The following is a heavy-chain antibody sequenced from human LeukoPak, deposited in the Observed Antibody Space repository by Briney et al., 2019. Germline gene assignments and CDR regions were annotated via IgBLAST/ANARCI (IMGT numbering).Heavy chain of an antibody. Sequence: GGSLRLSCAASGFTFSSYEMKWVRQAPGKGLEWVSYISSSGSTIYYADSVKGRFTISRDNAKNSLYLQMNSLRAEDTAVYYCARRYCSGGSCYFRYFDYWGQGTLVTVSS. CDR3: ARRYCSGGSCYFRYFDY. J-gene: IGHJ4*02. CDR1: GFTFSSYE. V-gene: IGHV3-48*03. D-gene: IGHD2-15*01. CDR2: ISSSGSTI.